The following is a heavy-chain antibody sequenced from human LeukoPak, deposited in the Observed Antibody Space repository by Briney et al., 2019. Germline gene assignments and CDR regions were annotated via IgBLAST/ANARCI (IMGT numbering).Heavy chain of an antibody. D-gene: IGHD6-19*01. J-gene: IGHJ4*02. V-gene: IGHV3-48*02. Sequence: GGSLRLSCAASGFTFSSYSMNWVRQAPGKGLEWVSYISSSSSTIYYADSVKGRFTISRDSAKNSLYLQMNSLRDEDTAVYYCARDATDSSGWYRGTYYFDYWGQGTLVTVSS. CDR2: ISSSSSTI. CDR1: GFTFSSYS. CDR3: ARDATDSSGWYRGTYYFDY.